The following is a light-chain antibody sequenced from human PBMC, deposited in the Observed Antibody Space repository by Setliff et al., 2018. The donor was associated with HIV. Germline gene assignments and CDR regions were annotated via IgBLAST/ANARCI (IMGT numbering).Light chain of an antibody. Sequence: QSALAQPASVSGSPGQSITISCTGISSDVGGYKFVSWYQQHPGKAPKLMIYEVSNRPSGVSDRFSGSKSGSTASLTISGLQAEDEADYYCGSYTSTTSYVFGSGTKVTVL. CDR2: EVS. CDR1: SSDVGGYKF. V-gene: IGLV2-14*01. J-gene: IGLJ1*01. CDR3: GSYTSTTSYV.